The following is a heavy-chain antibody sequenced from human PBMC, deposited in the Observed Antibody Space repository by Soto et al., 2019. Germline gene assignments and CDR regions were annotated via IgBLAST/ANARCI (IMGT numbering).Heavy chain of an antibody. CDR2: IYYTGST. J-gene: IGHJ4*02. Sequence: PSETLSLTCTVSGVSINNYYWTWIRQPPGKRLEWIGAIYYTGSTTYNPSLRSRVTFSVDTSKNQFSLSLTSVTAADTAVYFCAKVVSGGHIDYWGQGILVTVSS. V-gene: IGHV4-59*01. D-gene: IGHD6-25*01. CDR3: AKVVSGGHIDY. CDR1: GVSINNYY.